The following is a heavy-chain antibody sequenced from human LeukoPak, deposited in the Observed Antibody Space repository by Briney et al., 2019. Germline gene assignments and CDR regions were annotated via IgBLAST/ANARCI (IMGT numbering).Heavy chain of an antibody. Sequence: SETLSLTCTVSGGSISSYYWSWIRQPPGKGLEWIGYIYYSGSTNYNPSLKSRVTISVDTSKNQFCLKLSSVTAADTAVYYCASFSLDVVGAKFDYWGQGTLVTVSS. D-gene: IGHD1-26*01. V-gene: IGHV4-59*08. CDR2: IYYSGST. CDR3: ASFSLDVVGAKFDY. J-gene: IGHJ4*02. CDR1: GGSISSYY.